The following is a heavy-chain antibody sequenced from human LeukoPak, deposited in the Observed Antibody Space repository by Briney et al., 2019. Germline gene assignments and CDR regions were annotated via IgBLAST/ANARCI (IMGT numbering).Heavy chain of an antibody. CDR2: ISYAGSNK. CDR3: ARALVRGRFDP. D-gene: IGHD6-13*01. V-gene: IGHV3-30-3*01. CDR1: GFTFSSYA. J-gene: IGHJ5*02. Sequence: PGGSLRLSCAASGFTFSSYAMHWVRQSPGKGLEWVAAISYAGSNKYYADSVKGRFTISRDNSKNTLYLQMNSLRAEDTAVYYCARALVRGRFDPWGQGTLVTVSS.